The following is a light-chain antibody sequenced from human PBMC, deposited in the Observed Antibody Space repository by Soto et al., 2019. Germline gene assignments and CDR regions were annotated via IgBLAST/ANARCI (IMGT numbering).Light chain of an antibody. Sequence: EVAVPRHLVTVYLSPVEAANRSSRASRSVSSYLAWYQQKPGQAPRLLIYDASNRPTDIPARFSGSGSGTDFTLTISSLEPEDFAVYCCQQRSNWPLNFGEVARPDVK. J-gene: IGKJ5*01. CDR2: DAS. CDR1: RSVSSY. CDR3: QQRSNWPLN. V-gene: IGKV3-11*01.